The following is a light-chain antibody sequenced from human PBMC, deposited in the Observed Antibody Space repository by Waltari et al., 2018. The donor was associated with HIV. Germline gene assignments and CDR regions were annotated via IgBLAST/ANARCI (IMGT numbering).Light chain of an antibody. CDR3: SSYRSINILV. CDR2: EVT. CDR1: ARDVGDYDF. J-gene: IGLJ3*02. V-gene: IGLV2-14*03. Sequence: QSPLPQPASVSWSPGQPVTLSCTVTARDVGDYDFVSYYQQYPGRAPKLIIFEVTLRPSGISNRFSASTSGNTASLTISGLQADDEADYFCSSYRSINILVFGGGTKLTV.